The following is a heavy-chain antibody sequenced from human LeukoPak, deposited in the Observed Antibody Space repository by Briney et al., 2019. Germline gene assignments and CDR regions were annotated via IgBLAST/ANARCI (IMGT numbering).Heavy chain of an antibody. J-gene: IGHJ4*02. CDR2: INPNSGGT. CDR3: SRGGVTDY. Sequence: GASVKVSCKASGYTFTGNYIHWVRQAPGQGLEWMGWINPNSGGTNYAQGFQGRVTMTRDTSISTAYMELSRLTSDDTAVYYCSRGGVTDYWGQGTLVTVSS. V-gene: IGHV1-2*02. CDR1: GYTFTGNY. D-gene: IGHD2-21*02.